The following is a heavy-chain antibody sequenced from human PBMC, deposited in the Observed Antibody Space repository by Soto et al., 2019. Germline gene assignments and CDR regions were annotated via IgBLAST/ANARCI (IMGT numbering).Heavy chain of an antibody. Sequence: GGSLRLSCAASGFTFSGSALHWVRQASGKGLEWVGRIRSKANSYATAYAASVKGRFTVSRDDTNNTPYLRMNSLKTEDTSVYFCSFQYDIVVVPAAMVLDVLGPGTTFTVSS. J-gene: IGHJ6*02. D-gene: IGHD2-2*01. V-gene: IGHV3-73*01. CDR2: IRSKANSYAT. CDR3: SFQYDIVVVPAAMVLDV. CDR1: GFTFSGSA.